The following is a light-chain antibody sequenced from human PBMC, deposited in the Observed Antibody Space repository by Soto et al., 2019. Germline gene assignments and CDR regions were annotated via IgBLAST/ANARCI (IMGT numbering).Light chain of an antibody. CDR3: QQYGSSPLT. Sequence: EIVLTQSPGTLSLSPGERATLSCSASLSVSISFLAWYQQKPGQAPRLLIYGASRRATGIPDRFSGSGSGTDFTLTISRLEPEDVAVYYCQQYGSSPLTFGGGTKVEIK. CDR1: LSVSISF. J-gene: IGKJ4*01. CDR2: GAS. V-gene: IGKV3-20*01.